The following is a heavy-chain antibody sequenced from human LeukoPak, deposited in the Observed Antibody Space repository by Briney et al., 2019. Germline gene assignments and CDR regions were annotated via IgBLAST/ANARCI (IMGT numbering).Heavy chain of an antibody. V-gene: IGHV1-2*02. Sequence: ASVKVSCKSSGYTFTAYSMHWVRQAPGQGLEYMGWINPNSGDTNYAQKFQGRVTMTRDTSMSTAYMELSGLRFDDTAVYYCARDGEVRQGHCTTTSCPVDYWGQGTLITVSS. CDR1: GYTFTAYS. CDR2: INPNSGDT. D-gene: IGHD2-2*01. J-gene: IGHJ4*02. CDR3: ARDGEVRQGHCTTTSCPVDY.